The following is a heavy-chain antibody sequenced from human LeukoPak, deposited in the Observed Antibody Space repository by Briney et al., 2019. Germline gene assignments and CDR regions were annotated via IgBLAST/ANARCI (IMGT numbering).Heavy chain of an antibody. D-gene: IGHD3-10*01. CDR1: GYSISSGHY. J-gene: IGHJ4*02. Sequence: PSETLSLTCAVSGYSISSGHYWGWIRQPPGKGLEWIGSIYHSGGTYYNPSLKSRVAISVDTSKNQFSLKMKSVTAADTAVYYCAGFTPAVDYCSQGTLVTVSS. V-gene: IGHV4-38-2*01. CDR3: AGFTPAVDY. CDR2: IYHSGGT.